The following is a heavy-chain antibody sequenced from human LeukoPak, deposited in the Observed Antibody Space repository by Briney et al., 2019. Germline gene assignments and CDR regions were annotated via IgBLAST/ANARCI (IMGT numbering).Heavy chain of an antibody. D-gene: IGHD4-17*01. J-gene: IGHJ4*02. Sequence: PGGSLRLSCAASGFTFDNYDMSWVRQVPGKGLEWVSGISWNGAGTGYADSVEGRFTVSRDNAKNSLYLQMNSLRAEDTALYYCARRRYGDSWGQGTLVTVSS. V-gene: IGHV3-20*04. CDR2: ISWNGAGT. CDR3: ARRRYGDS. CDR1: GFTFDNYD.